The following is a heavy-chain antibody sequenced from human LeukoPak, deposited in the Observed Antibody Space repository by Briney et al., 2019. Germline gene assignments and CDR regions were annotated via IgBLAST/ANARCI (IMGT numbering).Heavy chain of an antibody. CDR3: ARLYSSSWVLDY. Sequence: SETLSLTCTVSGGSISSYYWSWIRQPPGKGLEWIGYIYYSGSTNYNPSLKSRVTISVDTSKNQFSLKLSSVTAADTAVYYCARLYSSSWVLDYWGQGTLVTVSS. J-gene: IGHJ4*02. CDR1: GGSISSYY. CDR2: IYYSGST. V-gene: IGHV4-59*01. D-gene: IGHD6-13*01.